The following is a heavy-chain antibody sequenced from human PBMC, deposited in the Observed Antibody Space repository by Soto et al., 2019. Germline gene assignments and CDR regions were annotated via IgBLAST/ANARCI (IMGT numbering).Heavy chain of an antibody. Sequence: GGSLRLSCAASGFTFSSYAMHWVRQAPGKGLEYVSAISSNGDSTYYANSVKGRFTISRDNSKNTLYPQMGSLRAEDMAVYYCARESCSGGNCYSGWFDPWGQGTLVTVSS. CDR1: GFTFSSYA. V-gene: IGHV3-64*01. CDR2: ISSNGDST. J-gene: IGHJ5*02. D-gene: IGHD2-15*01. CDR3: ARESCSGGNCYSGWFDP.